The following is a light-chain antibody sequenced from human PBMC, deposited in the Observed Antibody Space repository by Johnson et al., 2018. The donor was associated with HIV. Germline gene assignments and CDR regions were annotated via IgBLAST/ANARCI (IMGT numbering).Light chain of an antibody. CDR2: DNN. CDR3: GTWDSSLSAHFV. Sequence: QSVLTQPPSVSAAPGQKVTISCSGSNSNIGNNYVSWYQHLPGTAPKLLINDNNKRPSGISDRFSGSKSGTSATLVITGLQTGDEADYYCGTWDSSLSAHFVFGNGTSVTV. J-gene: IGLJ1*01. V-gene: IGLV1-51*01. CDR1: NSNIGNNY.